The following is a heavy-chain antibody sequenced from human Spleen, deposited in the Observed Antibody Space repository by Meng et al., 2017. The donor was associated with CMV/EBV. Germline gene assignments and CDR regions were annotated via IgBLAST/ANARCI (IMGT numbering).Heavy chain of an antibody. CDR1: GYTFTDHY. D-gene: IGHD2-2*01. Sequence: ASVKVSCKASGYTFTDHYFHWVRQAPGQGLEWMGWIYPKTGRTHYAQKFQGRVTMTRDTSISTAYMELSRLRSDDTAVYYCARALQYCSSTSCYYYYGMDVWGQGTTVTVSS. J-gene: IGHJ6*02. CDR3: ARALQYCSSTSCYYYYGMDV. CDR2: IYPKTGRT. V-gene: IGHV1-2*02.